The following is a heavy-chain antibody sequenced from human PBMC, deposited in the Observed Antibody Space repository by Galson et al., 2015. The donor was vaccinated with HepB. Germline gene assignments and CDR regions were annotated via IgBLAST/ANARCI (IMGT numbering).Heavy chain of an antibody. V-gene: IGHV3-9*01. D-gene: IGHD3-10*01. CDR2: IPWNGGSV. Sequence: SLRLSCAASGFTFDEYAMHWVRQAPGKGLEWVSGIPWNGGSVGYADSVKGRFTISRDNAKNSLYLQMNSLRAEDTAFYYCAKDMRVYGAGSYCLLDSWGQGTLVTVSS. CDR3: AKDMRVYGAGSYCLLDS. J-gene: IGHJ4*02. CDR1: GFTFDEYA.